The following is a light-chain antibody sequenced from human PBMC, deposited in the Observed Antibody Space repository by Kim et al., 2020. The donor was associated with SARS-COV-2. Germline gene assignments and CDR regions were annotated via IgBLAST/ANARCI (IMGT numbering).Light chain of an antibody. J-gene: IGKJ2*01. CDR3: QQRVNWL. Sequence: TLSLSPGECAALSCTPSQTVRTSFACYQQNPGQAPRLLIYDTSNRATGIPAKFSGSGSGTDFTLTISSLEPADSAVYYCQQRVNWLFGQGTKLEI. CDR1: QTVRTS. V-gene: IGKV3-11*01. CDR2: DTS.